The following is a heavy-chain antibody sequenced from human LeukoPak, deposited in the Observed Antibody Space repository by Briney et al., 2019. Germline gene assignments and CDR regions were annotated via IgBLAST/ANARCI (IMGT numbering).Heavy chain of an antibody. V-gene: IGHV3-48*01. Sequence: GGSLRLSCAASGFTFNSHSMNWVRQAPGKGLEWVSYISSSSSTIYYADSVKGRFTISRDNAKNSLYLQMNSLRAEDTAVYYCARGAYYYEDWGQGTLVTVSS. D-gene: IGHD3-22*01. CDR2: ISSSSSTI. CDR3: ARGAYYYED. CDR1: GFTFNSHS. J-gene: IGHJ4*02.